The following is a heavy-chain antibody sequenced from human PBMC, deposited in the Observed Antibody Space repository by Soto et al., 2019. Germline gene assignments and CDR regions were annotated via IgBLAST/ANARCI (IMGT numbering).Heavy chain of an antibody. CDR3: ARETPTNYDFWSGYHQLYYYMDV. J-gene: IGHJ6*03. CDR1: GGSISSYY. Sequence: SETLSLTCTVSGGSISSYYWSWIRQPPGKGLEWIGYIYYSGSTNYNPSLKSRVTISVDTSKNQFSLKLSSVTAADTAVYYCARETPTNYDFWSGYHQLYYYMDVWGKGTTVTVSS. D-gene: IGHD3-3*01. V-gene: IGHV4-59*01. CDR2: IYYSGST.